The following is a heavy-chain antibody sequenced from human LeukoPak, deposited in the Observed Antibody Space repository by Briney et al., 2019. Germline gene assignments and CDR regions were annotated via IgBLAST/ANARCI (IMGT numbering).Heavy chain of an antibody. CDR3: ASQVVGAAFDP. V-gene: IGHV3-74*01. CDR1: GFTFSGYW. J-gene: IGHJ5*02. Sequence: PGGSLRLSCVASGFTFSGYWMHWIRQPPVKGLVWVSRIKSDGSMTNYADSVKGRFTISRDNAKNTLYLQMNSLRAEDTAVYYCASQVVGAAFDPWGQGTLVTASS. CDR2: IKSDGSMT. D-gene: IGHD2-15*01.